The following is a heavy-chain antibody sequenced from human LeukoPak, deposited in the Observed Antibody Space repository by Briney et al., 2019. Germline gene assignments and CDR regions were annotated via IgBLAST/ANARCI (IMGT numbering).Heavy chain of an antibody. V-gene: IGHV4-34*01. Sequence: PSETLSLTCAVYGGSFSGYYWSWIRQPPGKGLEWIGEINHSGSTNYNPSLKSRVTISVDTSKNQFSLKLSSVTAADTAVYYCARGPGMIVVLNYYYYYGMDVWGQGTTVTVSS. CDR1: GGSFSGYY. CDR3: ARGPGMIVVLNYYYYYGMDV. CDR2: INHSGST. D-gene: IGHD3-22*01. J-gene: IGHJ6*02.